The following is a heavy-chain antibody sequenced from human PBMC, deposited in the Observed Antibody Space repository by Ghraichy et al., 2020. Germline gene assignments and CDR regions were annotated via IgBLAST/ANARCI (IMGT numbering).Heavy chain of an antibody. V-gene: IGHV4-4*07. D-gene: IGHD3-3*01. CDR2: IYTSGST. Sequence: IGRIYTSGSTNYNPSLKSRVTMSVDTSKNQFSLKLSSVTAADTAVYYCAGTYYDFWRNSYYMDVWG. CDR3: AGTYYDFWRNSYYMDV. J-gene: IGHJ6*03.